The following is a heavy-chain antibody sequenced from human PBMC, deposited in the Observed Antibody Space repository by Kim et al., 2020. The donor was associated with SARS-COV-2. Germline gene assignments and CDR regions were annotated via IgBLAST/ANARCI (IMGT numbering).Heavy chain of an antibody. V-gene: IGHV3-23*01. CDR3: AKRVGTTLMSGDF. Sequence: YADSVKGRFTISRDNSKNTLHLQMNSLRAEDTAVYYCAKRVGTTLMSGDFWGQGTLVTVSS. J-gene: IGHJ4*02. D-gene: IGHD1-26*01.